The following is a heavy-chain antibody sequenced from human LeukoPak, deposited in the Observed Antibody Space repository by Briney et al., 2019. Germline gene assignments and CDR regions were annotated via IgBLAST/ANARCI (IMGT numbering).Heavy chain of an antibody. CDR1: GFTFSSYG. Sequence: TGGSLRLSCAASGFTFSSYGMHWVRQAPGKGLEWVAVIYSDGGNKYYTDSVRGRFTISRDNSKNTLYLQMNSLRAEDTAVYYCARFDDEWEPFDHWGQGTVVTVAS. V-gene: IGHV3-30*12. J-gene: IGHJ4*02. CDR3: ARFDDEWEPFDH. CDR2: IYSDGGNK. D-gene: IGHD1-26*01.